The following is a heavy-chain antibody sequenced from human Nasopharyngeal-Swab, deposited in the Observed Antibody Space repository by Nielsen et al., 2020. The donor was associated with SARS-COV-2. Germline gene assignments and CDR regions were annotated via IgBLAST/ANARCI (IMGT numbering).Heavy chain of an antibody. V-gene: IGHV3-7*01. CDR1: GFTFSSYW. CDR3: ARDSPVYCSSTSCYLD. D-gene: IGHD2-2*01. CDR2: IKQDGSEK. J-gene: IGHJ4*02. Sequence: GESLKISCAASGFTFSSYWMSWVRQAPGKGLEWVANIKQDGSEKYYVDSVKGRFTISRDNAKNTLYLQMNSLRAEDTAVYYCARDSPVYCSSTSCYLDWGQGTLVTVSS.